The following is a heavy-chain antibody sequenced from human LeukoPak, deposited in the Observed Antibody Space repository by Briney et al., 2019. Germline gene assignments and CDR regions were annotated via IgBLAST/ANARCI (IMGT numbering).Heavy chain of an antibody. V-gene: IGHV4-34*01. CDR2: INHSGST. Sequence: SETLSLSCADYGGSFSGYNWSWIRQPPGKGLEWVWEINHSGSTNYNPSPKSRVTISAETTTNQSYFMLISVTSADTARVYCAGGLYRAPYYYDRSGYLGKLRPNAFDIWGQGTMVTVSS. CDR1: GGSFSGYN. D-gene: IGHD3-22*01. CDR3: AGGLYRAPYYYDRSGYLGKLRPNAFDI. J-gene: IGHJ3*02.